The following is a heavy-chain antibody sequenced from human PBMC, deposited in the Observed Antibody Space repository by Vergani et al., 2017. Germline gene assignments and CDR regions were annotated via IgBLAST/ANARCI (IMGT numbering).Heavy chain of an antibody. V-gene: IGHV3-48*01. D-gene: IGHD3-16*01. J-gene: IGHJ4*02. Sequence: EVQLVESGGGLVQPGGSLRLSCAASGFTFSRYSMNWVRQAPGKGLEWVSYISSSSSTIYYADSVKGRFTISRDNAKNSLYLQMNSLRAEDTAVYYCARGGARLLCDYWGQGTLVTVSS. CDR2: ISSSSSTI. CDR3: ARGGARLLCDY. CDR1: GFTFSRYS.